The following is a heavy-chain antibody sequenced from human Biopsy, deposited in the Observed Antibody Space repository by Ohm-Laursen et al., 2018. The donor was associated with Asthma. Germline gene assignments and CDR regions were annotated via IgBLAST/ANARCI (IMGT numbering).Heavy chain of an antibody. CDR1: GGSFSSNY. V-gene: IGHV4-34*01. D-gene: IGHD1-26*01. Sequence: SDTLSLTCAVYGGSFSSNYWSWIRQTPGKGLEWLGDTHPSGYTNYNPSLSRRPTLTVETSKNHFSRRLTSVTAADTAVYYCARGSSSRLSQWEILVSGGKRAHSYYGMDVWGQGTTVTVSS. CDR2: THPSGYT. J-gene: IGHJ6*02. CDR3: ARGSSSRLSQWEILVSGGKRAHSYYGMDV.